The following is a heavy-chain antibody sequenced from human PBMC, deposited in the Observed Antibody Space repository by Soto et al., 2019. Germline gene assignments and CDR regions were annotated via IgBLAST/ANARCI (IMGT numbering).Heavy chain of an antibody. Sequence: EVQLVESGGGLVRPGGSLRLSCAASGFTFSSYWMHWVRQAPGKGLVWVSRMNEDGGTTDYADSVKGRFTISRDNAKNTLYLQMNSLRVEDTAVYYCASDFSGRADVWGQGTTVTVSS. J-gene: IGHJ6*02. CDR1: GFTFSSYW. V-gene: IGHV3-74*02. CDR2: MNEDGGTT. D-gene: IGHD2-21*01. CDR3: ASDFSGRADV.